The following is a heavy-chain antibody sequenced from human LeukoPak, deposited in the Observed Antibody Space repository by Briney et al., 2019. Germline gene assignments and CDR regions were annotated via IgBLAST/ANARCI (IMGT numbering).Heavy chain of an antibody. D-gene: IGHD6-13*01. J-gene: IGHJ4*02. CDR1: GGSFSSYY. CDR2: IYYSGST. Sequence: SETLSLTCAVYGGSFSSYYWSWIRQPPGKGLEWIGYIYYSGSTNYNPSLKSRVTISVDTSKNQFSLKLSSVTAADTAVYYCARLYSSTWYFDYWGQGTLVTVSS. CDR3: ARLYSSTWYFDY. V-gene: IGHV4-59*08.